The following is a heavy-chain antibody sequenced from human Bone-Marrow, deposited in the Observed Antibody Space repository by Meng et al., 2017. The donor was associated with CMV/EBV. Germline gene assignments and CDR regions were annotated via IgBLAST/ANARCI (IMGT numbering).Heavy chain of an antibody. D-gene: IGHD5-18*01. Sequence: GESLKISCAASGFTFSNAWMSWVRQAPGKGLEWVGRIKSKTDGGTTDYAAPVKGRFTISRDDSKNTLYLQMNSLKTEDTAVYYCARVLGGGYSSWGQGTLVTVSS. V-gene: IGHV3-15*01. CDR3: ARVLGGGYSS. CDR1: GFTFSNAW. J-gene: IGHJ5*02. CDR2: IKSKTDGGTT.